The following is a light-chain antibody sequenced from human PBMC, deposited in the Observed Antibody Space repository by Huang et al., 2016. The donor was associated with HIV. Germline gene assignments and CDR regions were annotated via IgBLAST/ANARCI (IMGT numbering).Light chain of an antibody. J-gene: IGKJ5*01. CDR2: GAS. CDR3: QQLHDYPVT. Sequence: IQLTQSPSSLSASVGDRVIITCRASQDISNSLAWYQQKPGKAPKSLIFGASTLQSGVSSRFSGSASGTYFPLTINGLQPEDFATYYCQQLHDYPVTFGQGTRL. CDR1: QDISNS. V-gene: IGKV1-9*01.